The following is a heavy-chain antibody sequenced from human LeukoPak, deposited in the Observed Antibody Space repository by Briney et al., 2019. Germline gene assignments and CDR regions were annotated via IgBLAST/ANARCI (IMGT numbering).Heavy chain of an antibody. CDR1: GGSIFSSY. V-gene: IGHV4-59*08. D-gene: IGHD3-22*01. J-gene: IGHJ2*01. Sequence: SSETLSLTCTVSGGSIFSSYWNWIRQPPGRGLEWIGYIYSTGITSYNPSLKSRGTISIATSKNQFSLRLNSVTAADTAFYYCARRAYFDTSGYSPAAGYFDLWGRGTLVTVS. CDR3: ARRAYFDTSGYSPAAGYFDL. CDR2: IYSTGIT.